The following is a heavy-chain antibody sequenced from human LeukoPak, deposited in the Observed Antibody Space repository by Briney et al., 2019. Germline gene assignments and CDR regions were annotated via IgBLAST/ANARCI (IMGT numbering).Heavy chain of an antibody. D-gene: IGHD2-15*01. CDR2: ISYDGSNK. CDR3: ARDGGRREDY. Sequence: PGGSLRLSCAASGFTFSSYAMHWVRQAPGKGLEWVAVISYDGSNKYYADSVKGRFTISRDNAKNSLYLQMNSLRAEDTAVYYCARDGGRREDYWGQGALVTVSS. V-gene: IGHV3-30*04. CDR1: GFTFSSYA. J-gene: IGHJ4*02.